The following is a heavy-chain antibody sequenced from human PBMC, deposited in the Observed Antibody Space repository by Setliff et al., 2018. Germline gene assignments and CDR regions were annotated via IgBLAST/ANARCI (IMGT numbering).Heavy chain of an antibody. CDR2: INPSGGST. V-gene: IGHV1-46*01. CDR1: GYTFTSYY. Sequence: ASVKVSCKAAGYTFTSYYMHWVRQAPGQGLEWMGIINPSGGSTSYAQKFQGRVTMTRDTSTSTVYMELSSLRSEDKAVYYCARVDTAMASSFDYWGQGTLVTVSS. D-gene: IGHD5-18*01. CDR3: ARVDTAMASSFDY. J-gene: IGHJ4*02.